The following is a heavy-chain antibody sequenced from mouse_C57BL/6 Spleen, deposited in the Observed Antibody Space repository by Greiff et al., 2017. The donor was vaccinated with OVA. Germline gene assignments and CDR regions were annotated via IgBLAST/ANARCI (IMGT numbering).Heavy chain of an antibody. V-gene: IGHV1-39*01. CDR2: INPNYGTT. CDR3: ARSPRGGYYLAY. D-gene: IGHD2-3*01. J-gene: IGHJ3*01. CDR1: GYSFTDYY. Sequence: VQLKESGPELVKPGASVKISCKASGYSFTDYYMNWVKQSHGKSLEWIGVINPNYGTTSYNQKFKGKATLTVDQSSSTAYMQLNSLTSEDSAVYYCARSPRGGYYLAYWGQGTLVTVSA.